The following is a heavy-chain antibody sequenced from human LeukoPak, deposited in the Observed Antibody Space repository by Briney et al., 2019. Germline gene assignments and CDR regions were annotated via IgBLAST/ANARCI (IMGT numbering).Heavy chain of an antibody. CDR3: ARGYFDTDGYYLAAY. V-gene: IGHV4-59*01. CDR1: GRPISSYY. D-gene: IGHD3-22*01. Sequence: PSETLSLTCTVSGRPISSYYWSWIRQPPGKGLEWIGHIYYSGSTNYNPALKSRVTLSIDTSKNQFSLKLTSVTAADTAVYYCARGYFDTDGYYLAAYWGQGTLVTVSS. CDR2: IYYSGST. J-gene: IGHJ4*02.